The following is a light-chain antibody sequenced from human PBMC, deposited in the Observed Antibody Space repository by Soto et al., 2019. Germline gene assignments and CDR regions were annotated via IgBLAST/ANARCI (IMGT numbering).Light chain of an antibody. CDR2: DAS. J-gene: IGKJ4*01. CDR3: QQYNSSPLT. V-gene: IGKV1-5*01. Sequence: IQMTQSPSTLSASVGDRVTITCRASQSISSWLAWYQQKAGKAPELLIYDASSLESGVPSRFSGSGSGTEFTLTISSLQPDDFATYYCQQYNSSPLTFGGGTKVDI. CDR1: QSISSW.